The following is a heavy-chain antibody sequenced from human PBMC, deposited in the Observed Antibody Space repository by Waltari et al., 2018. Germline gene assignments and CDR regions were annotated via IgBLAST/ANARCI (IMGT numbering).Heavy chain of an antibody. CDR3: ARADFWGGFYFDY. D-gene: IGHD3-3*01. CDR1: GFSVSNNY. CDR2: IYSGGGT. J-gene: IGHJ4*02. Sequence: EVQLVESGGGLVQPGGSLRLSCAVSGFSVSNNYMTWVRQTPGKGRGWVSVIYSGGGTFHADSVKGRFAISRHDSRNTLNLQMDSLRVEDTAIYFCARADFWGGFYFDYWGLGTLVTVSS. V-gene: IGHV3-53*04.